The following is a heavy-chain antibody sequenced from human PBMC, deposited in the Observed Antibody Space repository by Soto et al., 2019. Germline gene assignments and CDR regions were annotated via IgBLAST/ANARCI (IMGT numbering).Heavy chain of an antibody. V-gene: IGHV4-39*01. J-gene: IGHJ4*02. CDR3: ARVGYYDFWSGYDY. D-gene: IGHD3-3*01. CDR2: IYYSGST. Sequence: PSETLSLTCTVSGGSISSSSYYWGWIRQPPGKGLEWIGSIYYSGSTYYNPSLKSRVTISVDTSKNQFSLKLSSVTAADTAVYYCARVGYYDFWSGYDYWGQGTLVTVSS. CDR1: GGSISSSSYY.